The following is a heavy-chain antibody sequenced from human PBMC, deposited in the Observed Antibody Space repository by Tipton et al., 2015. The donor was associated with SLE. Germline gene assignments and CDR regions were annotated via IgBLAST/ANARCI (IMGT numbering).Heavy chain of an antibody. CDR1: GGSISSYY. V-gene: IGHV4-59*01. CDR2: IYYSGST. CDR3: ARDPAPYSSPSEYFDL. J-gene: IGHJ2*01. Sequence: GSLRLSCTVSGGSISSYYWSWIRQPPGKGLEWIGYIYYSGSTNYNPSLKSRVTISVDTSKNQFSLKLSSVTAADTAVYYCARDPAPYSSPSEYFDLWGRGTLVTVSS. D-gene: IGHD6-6*01.